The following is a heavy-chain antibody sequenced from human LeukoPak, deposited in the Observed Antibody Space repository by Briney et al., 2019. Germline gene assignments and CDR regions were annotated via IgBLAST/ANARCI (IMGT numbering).Heavy chain of an antibody. V-gene: IGHV4-39*07. CDR3: ARVGDSGYWYYYYYMDV. Sequence: PSETLSLTCTVSGGSISNSSFYWGWIRQSPGKGLEWIGSMYSSEITYYNPSLKSRVTISVDTSKNQFSLKLSSVTAADTAVYYCARVGDSGYWYYYYYMDVWGKGTTVTVSS. CDR1: GGSISNSSFY. J-gene: IGHJ6*03. CDR2: MYSSEIT. D-gene: IGHD5-12*01.